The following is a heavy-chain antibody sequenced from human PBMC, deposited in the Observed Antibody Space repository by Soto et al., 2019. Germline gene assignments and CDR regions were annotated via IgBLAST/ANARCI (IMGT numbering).Heavy chain of an antibody. D-gene: IGHD6-19*01. V-gene: IGHV3-23*01. CDR1: GFTFSSYA. Sequence: EVQLLESGGGLVQPGRSLRLSCAASGFTFSSYAMNWVRQAPGKGLEWVSAMSGTGGSTYYAYSEKGRFTISRDNSKNTRHLQLNSLSVDDTAVLYCAKAGFSSGWSPSYFDYWGQGTLVTVSS. J-gene: IGHJ4*02. CDR3: AKAGFSSGWSPSYFDY. CDR2: MSGTGGST.